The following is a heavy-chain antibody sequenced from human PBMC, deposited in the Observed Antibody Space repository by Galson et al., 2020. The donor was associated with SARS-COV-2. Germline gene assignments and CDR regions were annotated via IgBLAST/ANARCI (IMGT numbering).Heavy chain of an antibody. CDR2: ISAYNGNT. D-gene: IGHD4-17*01. CDR1: GYTFPNYG. V-gene: IGHV1-18*04. J-gene: IGHJ6*04. CDR3: ARDSEDYGDYVYYYGRDV. Sequence: ASVKVSCKASGYTFPNYGISWVRQAPGQGLEWMGWISAYNGNTNYAQKLQGRVTMTTDTSTSTAYMELRSLRSDDTAVYYCARDSEDYGDYVYYYGRDVWGEGTTVTVSS.